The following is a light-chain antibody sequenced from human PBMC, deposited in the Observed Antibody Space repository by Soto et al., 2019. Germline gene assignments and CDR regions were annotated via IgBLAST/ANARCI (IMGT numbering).Light chain of an antibody. CDR1: QNIDSRY. J-gene: IGKJ1*01. V-gene: IGKV3-20*01. Sequence: EIVLTQSPGTLSLSPGERVTLSCRASQNIDSRYLAWYQQKAGQAPRPLIYGGSTRATGIPDRFSGSGSGTDFTLTISRLEPEDFSVYYCQQCDTSPWTFGQGTKVEIK. CDR2: GGS. CDR3: QQCDTSPWT.